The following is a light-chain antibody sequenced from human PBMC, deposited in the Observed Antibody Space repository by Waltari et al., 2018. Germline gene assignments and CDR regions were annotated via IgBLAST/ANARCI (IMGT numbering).Light chain of an antibody. V-gene: IGLV2-14*03. CDR2: DVS. J-gene: IGLJ1*01. Sequence: QSALTQPASVSGSPGQSIAISCTGTSSDIGAYNYFSWYQQHPGKAPKPMSYDVSNRPSGVSNRFSGSKAGNTASLTISGLQAEDEADYYCSSYTSSSTRVFGTGTKVTVL. CDR1: SSDIGAYNY. CDR3: SSYTSSSTRV.